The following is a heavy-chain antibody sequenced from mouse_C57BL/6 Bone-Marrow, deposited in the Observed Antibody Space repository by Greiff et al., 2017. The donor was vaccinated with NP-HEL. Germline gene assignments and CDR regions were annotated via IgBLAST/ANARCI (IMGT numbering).Heavy chain of an antibody. Sequence: EVQVVESGEGLVKPGGSLKLSCAASGFTFSSYAMSWVRQTPEKRLEWVAYISSGGDYIYYADTVKGRFTISRDNARNTLYLQMSSLKSEDTAMYYCTRGGSTMVTTDFAYWGQGTLVTVSA. CDR3: TRGGSTMVTTDFAY. J-gene: IGHJ3*01. D-gene: IGHD2-2*01. CDR2: ISSGGDYI. CDR1: GFTFSSYA. V-gene: IGHV5-9-1*02.